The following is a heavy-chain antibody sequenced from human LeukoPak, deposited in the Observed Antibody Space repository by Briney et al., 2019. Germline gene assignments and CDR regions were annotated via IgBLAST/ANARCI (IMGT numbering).Heavy chain of an antibody. CDR1: GASISSYY. D-gene: IGHD3-10*01. Sequence: SDPRSLPCTVAGASISSYYRSWLRQPPGKGVCLVGFNHYSRGTKYDASLKSRVTISVDTSKNQFSLKLSSVTAADTAVYYCARLPMVRGPWGGYYYYAMDVWGQGTTVTVSS. V-gene: IGHV4-59*08. J-gene: IGHJ6*02. CDR2: NHYSRGT. CDR3: ARLPMVRGPWGGYYYYAMDV.